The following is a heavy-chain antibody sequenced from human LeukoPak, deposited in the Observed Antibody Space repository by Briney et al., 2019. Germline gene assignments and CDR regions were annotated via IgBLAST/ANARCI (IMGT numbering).Heavy chain of an antibody. D-gene: IGHD3-3*01. CDR3: ARELPTLEKYYFDY. CDR2: IWYDGSNK. J-gene: IGHJ4*02. V-gene: IGHV3-33*01. CDR1: GLTFRSYG. Sequence: PGRSLRLSCAASGLTFRSYGMHWVRQAPGKGLQWVAVIWYDGSNKYYADSVKGRFTISRDNSKNTLSLQMNSLRAEDTAVYYCARELPTLEKYYFDYWGQGTLVTVSS.